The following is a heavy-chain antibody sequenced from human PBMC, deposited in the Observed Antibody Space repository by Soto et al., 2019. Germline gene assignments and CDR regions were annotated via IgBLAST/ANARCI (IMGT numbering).Heavy chain of an antibody. Sequence: RLSCAASGFTFSSYWMHWVRQAPGKGLVWVSRINSDGSSTSYADSVKGRFTISRDNAKNTLYLQMNSLRAADTAVYYCARHETLHGDYDYWGQGTLVTVSS. J-gene: IGHJ4*02. V-gene: IGHV3-74*01. D-gene: IGHD4-17*01. CDR2: INSDGSST. CDR1: GFTFSSYW. CDR3: ARHETLHGDYDY.